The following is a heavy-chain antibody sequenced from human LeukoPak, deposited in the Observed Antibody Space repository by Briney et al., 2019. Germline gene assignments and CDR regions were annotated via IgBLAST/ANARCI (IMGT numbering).Heavy chain of an antibody. V-gene: IGHV3-74*01. CDR1: GFTFSSYW. CDR3: ARVPRWYVIDY. D-gene: IGHD4-23*01. CDR2: INTDGSYT. J-gene: IGHJ4*02. Sequence: GGSLRLSCAASGFTFSSYWMHWVRQAPGKGLVWVSRINTDGSYTSYADSVKGRFTISRDNAKNSLYLQMNSLRAEDTAVYYCARVPRWYVIDYWGQGTLVTVSS.